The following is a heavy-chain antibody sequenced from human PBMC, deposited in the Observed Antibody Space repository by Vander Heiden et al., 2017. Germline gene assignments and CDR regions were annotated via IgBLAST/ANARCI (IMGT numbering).Heavy chain of an antibody. V-gene: IGHV4-59*12. CDR3: AGVVSRPYDPYHYYGMDV. D-gene: IGHD3-3*01. CDR1: GGSISGDY. CDR2: ISYSGRT. J-gene: IGHJ6*02. Sequence: QVQLQESGPGLVKASETLSLTCIVSGGSISGDYWSWIRQPPGKGLEWIGYISYSGRTKYNPSLESRFTISVDASKAKFSLKLSSVTAADTAVYFCAGVVSRPYDPYHYYGMDVWGQGTTVTVSS.